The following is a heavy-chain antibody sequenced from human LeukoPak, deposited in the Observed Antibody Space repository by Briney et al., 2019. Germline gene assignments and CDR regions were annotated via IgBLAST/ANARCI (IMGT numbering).Heavy chain of an antibody. CDR2: ITGSSSYI. CDR3: ARGMYYYGSGSSFDN. J-gene: IGHJ4*02. Sequence: PGGSLRLSCAASGFTFSSYSMNWVRQAPGRGLEWVSSITGSSSYIYYADSVKGRFTISRDNAKNSLYLQMNSLRAEDTAVYYCARGMYYYGSGSSFDNWGQGTLVTVSS. D-gene: IGHD3-10*01. CDR1: GFTFSSYS. V-gene: IGHV3-21*01.